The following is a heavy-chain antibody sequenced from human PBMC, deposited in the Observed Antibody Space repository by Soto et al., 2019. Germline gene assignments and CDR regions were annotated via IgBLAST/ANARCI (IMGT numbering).Heavy chain of an antibody. CDR3: ARTDTQHSSSCPLDS. V-gene: IGHV3-30-3*01. Sequence: QVQLVESGGGVVQPGRSLRLSCAASGFTFSSYAMHWVRQAPGKGLEWVAVISYDGSNKYYADSVKGRFTISRDNSKNTLYLQMNSLRAEDTAVYYCARTDTQHSSSCPLDSWGQGTLVTVSS. J-gene: IGHJ4*02. CDR2: ISYDGSNK. D-gene: IGHD6-13*01. CDR1: GFTFSSYA.